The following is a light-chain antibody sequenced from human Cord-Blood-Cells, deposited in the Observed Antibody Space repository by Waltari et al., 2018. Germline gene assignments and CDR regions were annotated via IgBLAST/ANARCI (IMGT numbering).Light chain of an antibody. CDR1: QGISSD. V-gene: IGKV1-8*01. CDR3: QQYYSYPIT. CDR2: AAY. J-gene: IGKJ5*01. Sequence: AIRMTQSPSSFSASTGDRVTITCRASQGISSDLAWYQQKPGKAPKLLIYAAYTLQSGVPSRFSGSGSGTDFALTIGCLQSEDFATYYCQQYYSYPITFGQGTRLEIK.